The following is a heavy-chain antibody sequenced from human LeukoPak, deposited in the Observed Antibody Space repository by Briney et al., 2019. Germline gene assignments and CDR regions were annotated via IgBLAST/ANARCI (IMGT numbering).Heavy chain of an antibody. J-gene: IGHJ4*02. CDR1: GFTFSSYA. D-gene: IGHD3-22*01. V-gene: IGHV3-30*04. CDR3: ARSQHYYDSSGYVFGY. CDR2: ISYDGSNK. Sequence: GGSLRLSCAASGFTFSSYAMHWVRQAPGKGLEWVAVISYDGSNKYYADSVKGRFTISRDDSKNTLYLQMNSLRAEDTAVYYCARSQHYYDSSGYVFGYWGQGTLVTVSS.